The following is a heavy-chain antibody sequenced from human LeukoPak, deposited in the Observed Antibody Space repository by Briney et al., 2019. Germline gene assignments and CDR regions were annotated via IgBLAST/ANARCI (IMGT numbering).Heavy chain of an antibody. CDR3: AREIWFGELRG. Sequence: ASVKVSCKASGYTFTGYYMHWVRQAPGQGLEWMGWINPNSGGTNYAQKFQGRVTMTRDTSISTAYMELSSLRSEDTAVYYCAREIWFGELRGWGQGTLVTVSS. D-gene: IGHD3-10*01. CDR2: INPNSGGT. J-gene: IGHJ4*02. V-gene: IGHV1-2*02. CDR1: GYTFTGYY.